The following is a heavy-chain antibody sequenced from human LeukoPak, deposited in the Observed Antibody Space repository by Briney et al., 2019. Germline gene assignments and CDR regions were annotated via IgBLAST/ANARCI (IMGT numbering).Heavy chain of an antibody. Sequence: SETLSLTCTVSGGSISSSIAYWGWIRQPPGKELEWIGSFHYPGNTYYNPSLKSRVTISVDTSKNQFSLKLSSVTAADTAVFYCARHWGIAVPGSMGHFDYWGQGSLVTVSS. CDR2: FHYPGNT. V-gene: IGHV4-39*01. J-gene: IGHJ4*02. D-gene: IGHD6-19*01. CDR1: GGSISSSIAY. CDR3: ARHWGIAVPGSMGHFDY.